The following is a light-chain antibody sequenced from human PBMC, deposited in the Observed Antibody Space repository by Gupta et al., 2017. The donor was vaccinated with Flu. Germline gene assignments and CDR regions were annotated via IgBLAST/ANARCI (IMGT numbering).Light chain of an antibody. J-gene: IGLJ1*01. Sequence: QAVVTQEPSLTVSPGGTVTLTCGSTTGPVTSGHHPYWLQQKPGQAPRTLIFDTTDKHPWTPARFSGFLVGDKAALTLSGAQPEDEADYYCLLSFSDGDVFGPGTQVTVL. V-gene: IGLV7-46*01. CDR3: LLSFSDGDV. CDR1: TGPVTSGHH. CDR2: DTT.